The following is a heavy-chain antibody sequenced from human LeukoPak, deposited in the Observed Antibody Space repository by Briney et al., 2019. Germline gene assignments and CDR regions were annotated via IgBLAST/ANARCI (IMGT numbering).Heavy chain of an antibody. Sequence: ASVKVSCKASGYTFAGYYMHWVRQAPGQGLEWMGWINPNSGGTNYAQKFQGRVTMTRDTSISTAYMELSRLRSDDTAMYYCARDQAIVVVVSGGPNWFDPWGQGTLVTVSS. D-gene: IGHD2-2*01. CDR2: INPNSGGT. CDR3: ARDQAIVVVVSGGPNWFDP. J-gene: IGHJ5*02. CDR1: GYTFAGYY. V-gene: IGHV1-2*02.